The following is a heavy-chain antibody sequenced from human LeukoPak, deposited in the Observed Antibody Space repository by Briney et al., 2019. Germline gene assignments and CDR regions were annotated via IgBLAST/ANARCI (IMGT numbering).Heavy chain of an antibody. Sequence: PGGSLRLSCAASGFTFSSYAMSWIRQPPGKGLEWIGEINHSGSTNYNPSLKSRVTISVDTSKNQFSLKLSSVTAADTAVYYCARVAYGSGIFDPWGQGTLVTVSS. CDR2: INHSGST. CDR1: GFTFSSYA. J-gene: IGHJ5*02. CDR3: ARVAYGSGIFDP. V-gene: IGHV4-34*01. D-gene: IGHD3-10*01.